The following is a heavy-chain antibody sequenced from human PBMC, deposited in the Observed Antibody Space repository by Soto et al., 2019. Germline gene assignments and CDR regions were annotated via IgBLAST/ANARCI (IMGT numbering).Heavy chain of an antibody. CDR2: INAGNGNT. CDR3: ARSIVVVTAAYF. Sequence: ASVKVSCKASGYTFTSYAMHWVRQAPGQRLEWMGWINAGNGNTKYSQKFQGRVTITRDTSASTAYMELSSLRSEDTAVYYCARSIVVVTAAYFGGQGTRDTASS. CDR1: GYTFTSYA. J-gene: IGHJ4*02. D-gene: IGHD2-21*02. V-gene: IGHV1-3*01.